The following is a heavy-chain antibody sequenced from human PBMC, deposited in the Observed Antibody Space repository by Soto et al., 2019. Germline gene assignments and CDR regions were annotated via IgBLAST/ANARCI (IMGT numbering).Heavy chain of an antibody. V-gene: IGHV4-4*02. Sequence: QVQLQESGPGLVKPSGTLSLTCAVSGGSISSSNWWSWVRQPPGKGLEWIGEIYHSGSTNYNPSLKSQVTISADKSNNQFSLKLSSVTAADTAVYYCAKVSGSYYYGMDVWGQGTTVTVSS. J-gene: IGHJ6*02. CDR3: AKVSGSYYYGMDV. CDR2: IYHSGST. D-gene: IGHD1-26*01. CDR1: GGSISSSNW.